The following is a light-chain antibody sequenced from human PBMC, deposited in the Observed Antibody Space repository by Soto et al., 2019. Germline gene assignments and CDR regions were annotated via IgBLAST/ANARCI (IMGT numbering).Light chain of an antibody. V-gene: IGKV4-1*01. CDR3: QHYSDNAWT. CDR1: QSLLNTSNSKNH. CDR2: WAS. Sequence: DIVMTQSPDSLAVSLGERATINCKSSQSLLNTSNSKNHVAWYQQKPGQPPKLLIYWASTRESGVPDRFSGSGSGTDFTLTISSLQAEDVAIYYCQHYSDNAWTFGQGTKVEVK. J-gene: IGKJ1*01.